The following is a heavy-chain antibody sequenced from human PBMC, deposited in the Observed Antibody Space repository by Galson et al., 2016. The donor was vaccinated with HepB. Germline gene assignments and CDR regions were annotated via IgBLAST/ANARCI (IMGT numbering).Heavy chain of an antibody. V-gene: IGHV3-48*02. CDR2: IVSGSDTI. CDR1: GFIFSRYS. D-gene: IGHD5-18*01. Sequence: SLRLSCAASGFIFSRYSMNWVRQAPGKGLESVSYIVSGSDTIYYSDSVKGRFTISRDNDKKSLFLQVIGLRDEDTAVYSCARGQDTSVEIYYYSMDVWGQGTTVTVSS. J-gene: IGHJ6*02. CDR3: ARGQDTSVEIYYYSMDV.